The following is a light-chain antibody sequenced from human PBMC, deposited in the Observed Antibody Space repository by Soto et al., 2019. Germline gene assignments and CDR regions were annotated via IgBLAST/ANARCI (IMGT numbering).Light chain of an antibody. CDR1: HSISSTY. J-gene: IGKJ1*01. Sequence: EIVLTQSPGTLSLSPGERATLSCRASHSISSTYLACYQQKPGQPPRLLIYSASTRAAGFPARFSGSASGKEFPLTISRLEPEDFAVYYCQQYGSPGTFGQGTKVDI. CDR3: QQYGSPGT. V-gene: IGKV3-20*01. CDR2: SAS.